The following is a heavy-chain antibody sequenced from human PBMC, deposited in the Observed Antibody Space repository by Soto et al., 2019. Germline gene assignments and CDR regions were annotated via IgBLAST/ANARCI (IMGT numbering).Heavy chain of an antibody. CDR3: ARALIAAAPKYGMDV. J-gene: IGHJ6*02. Sequence: GGSLRLSCAASGFTFSSYSMNWVRQAPGKGLEWVSSISSSSSYIYYADSAKGRFTISRDNPKNSLYLQMNSLRAEDTAVYYCARALIAAAPKYGMDVWGQGTTVTVSS. V-gene: IGHV3-21*01. CDR1: GFTFSSYS. D-gene: IGHD6-13*01. CDR2: ISSSSSYI.